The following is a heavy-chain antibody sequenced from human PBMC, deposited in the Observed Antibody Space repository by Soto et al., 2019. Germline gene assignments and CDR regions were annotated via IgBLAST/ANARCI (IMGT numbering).Heavy chain of an antibody. J-gene: IGHJ6*02. CDR3: ANDRITIFGVVPSRGMDV. CDR1: GFTVSSYG. V-gene: IGHV3-30*18. D-gene: IGHD3-3*01. CDR2: ISYDGSNK. Sequence: GGSLRLSCAASGFTVSSYGMHWVRQAPGKGLEWVAVISYDGSNKYYADSVKGRFTISRDNSKNTLYLQMNSLRAEDTAVYYCANDRITIFGVVPSRGMDVWGQGTTVTVSS.